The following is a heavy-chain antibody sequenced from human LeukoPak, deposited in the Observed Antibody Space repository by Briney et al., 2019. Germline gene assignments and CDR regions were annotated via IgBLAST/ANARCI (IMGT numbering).Heavy chain of an antibody. J-gene: IGHJ4*02. V-gene: IGHV4-59*01. CDR3: ARDSDYGSGSYLLDY. Sequence: PSETLSLTCTVSGGSISSYYWSWIRQPPGKGLEWIGYTYYSGSTNYNPSLKSRVTISVDTSKNQFSLKLSSVTAADTAVYYCARDSDYGSGSYLLDYWGQGTLVTVSS. CDR2: TYYSGST. D-gene: IGHD3-10*01. CDR1: GGSISSYY.